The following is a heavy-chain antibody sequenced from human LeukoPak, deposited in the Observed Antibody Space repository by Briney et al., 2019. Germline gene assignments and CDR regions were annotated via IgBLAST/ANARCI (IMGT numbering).Heavy chain of an antibody. V-gene: IGHV4-39*01. CDR1: GGSISSSSYY. CDR2: INHSGST. J-gene: IGHJ6*03. CDR3: ARHDYYYMDV. Sequence: SETLSLTCTVSGGSISSSSYYWGWIRQPPGKGLEWIGEINHSGSTNYNPSLKSRVTISVDTSKNQFSLKLSSVTAADTAVYYCARHDYYYMDVWGKGTTVTISS.